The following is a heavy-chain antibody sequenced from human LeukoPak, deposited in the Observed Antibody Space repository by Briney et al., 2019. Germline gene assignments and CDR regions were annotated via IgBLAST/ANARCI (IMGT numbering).Heavy chain of an antibody. D-gene: IGHD5-18*01. CDR1: GFTFSNYD. V-gene: IGHV3-23*01. Sequence: GGSLRLSCAASGFTFSNYDMSWVRQAPGKGLEWVSGISGSGGSTNYADSVKGRFTISRDNSKNTLYLQMNSLRAEDTAVYYCAKDRRQLFDYWGQGTLVTVSS. J-gene: IGHJ4*02. CDR3: AKDRRQLFDY. CDR2: ISGSGGST.